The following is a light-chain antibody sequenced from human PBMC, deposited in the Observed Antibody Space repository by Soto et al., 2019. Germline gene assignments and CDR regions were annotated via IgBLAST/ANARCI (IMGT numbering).Light chain of an antibody. CDR2: DAS. J-gene: IGKJ4*01. CDR1: QSVSSSF. Sequence: EIVLTQSPGTLSSSPGERATLSCRASQSVSSSFLAWFQQKPGQAPRLLIYDASSRATGIPDRFSGSGSGTDFTLTISRLEPEDFAVYYCQQYARSPLTFGGGTKVDIK. V-gene: IGKV3-20*01. CDR3: QQYARSPLT.